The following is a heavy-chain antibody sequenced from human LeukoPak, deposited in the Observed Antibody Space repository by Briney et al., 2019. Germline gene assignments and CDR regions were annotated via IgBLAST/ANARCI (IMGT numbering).Heavy chain of an antibody. D-gene: IGHD6-13*01. CDR1: GGTFSSYA. CDR3: ARGVGYSSSWYSHYYYMDV. CDR2: IIPIFGTA. Sequence: SVKVSCKASGGTFSSYAISWVRQAPGQGLEWMGGIIPIFGTANYAQNFQGRVTITTDESTSTAYMELSSLRSEDTAVYSCARGVGYSSSWYSHYYYMDVWGKGTTVTVSS. V-gene: IGHV1-69*05. J-gene: IGHJ6*03.